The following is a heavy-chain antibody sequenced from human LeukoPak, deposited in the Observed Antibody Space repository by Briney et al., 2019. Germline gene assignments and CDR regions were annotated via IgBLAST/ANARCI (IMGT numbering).Heavy chain of an antibody. V-gene: IGHV3-66*01. CDR3: ARGYLIDY. Sequence: GGSLRLSCAASGFTFNSNYMSWVRQAPGKGLEWVSVVYSGDRTYYADSVKGRFTISRDDSTNTLYLLMNSLRAEDTAAYYCARGYLIDYWGQGTLVTVSS. CDR2: VYSGDRT. CDR1: GFTFNSNY. J-gene: IGHJ4*02. D-gene: IGHD1-26*01.